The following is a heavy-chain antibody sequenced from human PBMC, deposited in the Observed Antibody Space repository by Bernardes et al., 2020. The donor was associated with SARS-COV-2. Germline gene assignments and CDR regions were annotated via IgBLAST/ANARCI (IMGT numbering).Heavy chain of an antibody. CDR3: ALKGRLDVFDI. CDR2: ISGSGSTI. CDR1: GFTFSSYG. V-gene: IGHV3-48*02. Sequence: GGSLRLSCSASGFTFSSYGMNWVRQAPEKGLEWVSYISGSGSTIYDADSVRGRFTISRDNAKSSLYLQMNSLREEDTAVYYCALKGRLDVFDIWGQGTMVTVSS. J-gene: IGHJ3*02.